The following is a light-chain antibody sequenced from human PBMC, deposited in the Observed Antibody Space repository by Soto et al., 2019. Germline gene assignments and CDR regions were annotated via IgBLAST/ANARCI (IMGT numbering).Light chain of an antibody. V-gene: IGKV1-39*01. CDR3: QQAYSTPAGA. Sequence: DIQMTQSPSSLSASVGDRDTITCRASQSISSYLHWYQQKPGQAPRLLISAASTLRSGVPSRFSGSGSGTDFTLTIGSLQPEDFATYYCQQAYSTPAGAFGQGTKVEI. CDR1: QSISSY. CDR2: AAS. J-gene: IGKJ1*01.